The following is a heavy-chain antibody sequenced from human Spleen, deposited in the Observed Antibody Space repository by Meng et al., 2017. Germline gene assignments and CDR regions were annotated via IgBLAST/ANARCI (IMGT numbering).Heavy chain of an antibody. Sequence: QVQLQQSGPGLVKPSQTLSLTCAISGDSVSNNSASWTWIRQSPSRGLEWLGRTYYRSKWYNDYAGSVKSRITINPDTSKNQFSLQLSSVTPEDTAVYYCARAVASSFDPWGQGTLDTVSS. V-gene: IGHV6-1*01. CDR3: ARAVASSFDP. D-gene: IGHD5-12*01. J-gene: IGHJ5*02. CDR1: GDSVSNNSAS. CDR2: TYYRSKWYN.